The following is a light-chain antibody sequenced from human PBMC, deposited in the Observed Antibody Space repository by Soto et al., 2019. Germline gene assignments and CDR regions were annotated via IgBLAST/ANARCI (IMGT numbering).Light chain of an antibody. CDR3: QHRTRWPVT. Sequence: EIVLTQSPATLSLSPGERGTLSCRASQSVSTYLAWYQQKPGQAPRLLIYDAFNRATGVPARFRGSGSGTDFTLTISLVEPEDSSFYYCQHRTRWPVTFGEGTRLEIK. CDR2: DAF. J-gene: IGKJ5*01. V-gene: IGKV3-11*01. CDR1: QSVSTY.